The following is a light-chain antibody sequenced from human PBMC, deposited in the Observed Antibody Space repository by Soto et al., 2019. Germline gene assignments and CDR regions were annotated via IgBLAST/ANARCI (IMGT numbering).Light chain of an antibody. CDR3: SSYAGSNIVV. CDR2: EVS. V-gene: IGLV2-8*01. J-gene: IGLJ2*01. Sequence: QSVLTQPPSASGSPGQSVTISCTGTSSDVGGYNFVSWYQQHPGKAPKLMIYEVSERPSGVPDRFSGSKSGNTASLTVSGLQAEVEADYYCSSYAGSNIVVFGGGTKLTVL. CDR1: SSDVGGYNF.